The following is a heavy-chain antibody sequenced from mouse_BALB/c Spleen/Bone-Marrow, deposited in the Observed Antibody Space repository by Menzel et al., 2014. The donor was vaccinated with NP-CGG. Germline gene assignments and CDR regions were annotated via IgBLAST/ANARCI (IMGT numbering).Heavy chain of an antibody. D-gene: IGHD1-1*01. CDR2: IDPANGNT. CDR3: AVDCYGIGGCVY. Sequence: EVKLMESGAELVKPGASVKLSCTASGFNIKDTYMHWVKQRPEQGLEWIGRIDPANGNTKYDPKFQGKATITADTSSNTAYLQLSSLTSEDTAVDYCAVDCYGIGGCVYWGQGTLVTVSA. V-gene: IGHV14-3*02. CDR1: GFNIKDTY. J-gene: IGHJ3*01.